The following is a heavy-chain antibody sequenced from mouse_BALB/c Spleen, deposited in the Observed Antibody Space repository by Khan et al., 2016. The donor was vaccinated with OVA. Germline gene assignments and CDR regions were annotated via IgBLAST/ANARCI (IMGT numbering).Heavy chain of an antibody. J-gene: IGHJ4*01. Sequence: QVQLKESGPGLVQPSQSLSITCTVIGFSLANYGVHWVRQPPGKGLEWLGLIWRGGNTDYNGAFIARRSISKVYSKSQVFFKMNSLQAYETAIYCCANKRGVHYNRDYWGQGTSVTVSS. CDR2: IWRGGNT. CDR1: GFSLANYG. V-gene: IGHV2-4*01. CDR3: ANKRGVHYNRDY.